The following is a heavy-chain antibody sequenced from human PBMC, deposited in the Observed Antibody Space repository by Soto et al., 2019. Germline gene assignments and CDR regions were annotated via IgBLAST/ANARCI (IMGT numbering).Heavy chain of an antibody. Sequence: QVQLVQSGAEVKKPGSSVKVSCKASGGTFSSYAISWVRQAPGQGLEWMGGIIPIFGTADYAQKFQGRVTITADKSTSTAYMELSSLGSEDTAVYYCARARTLVEGATAYYYGMDVWGQGTTVTVSS. CDR1: GGTFSSYA. CDR2: IIPIFGTA. V-gene: IGHV1-69*06. J-gene: IGHJ6*02. CDR3: ARARTLVEGATAYYYGMDV. D-gene: IGHD5-12*01.